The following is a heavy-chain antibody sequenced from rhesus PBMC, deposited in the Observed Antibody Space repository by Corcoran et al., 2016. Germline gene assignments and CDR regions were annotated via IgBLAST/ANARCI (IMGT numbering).Heavy chain of an antibody. Sequence: QVTLKESGPALVKPTQTLPLTCTFSGFSLSTSGLGLGLILQPTGKALEWLASIYWDDDKYYSTSLKSRLTISKDTSKNQVVLTMTNMDPVDTATYYCARARSGYSYRNSLDVWGRGVLVTVSS. J-gene: IGHJ5-2*02. V-gene: IGHV2S1*01. D-gene: IGHD5-24*01. CDR2: IYWDDDK. CDR1: GFSLSTSGLG. CDR3: ARARSGYSYRNSLDV.